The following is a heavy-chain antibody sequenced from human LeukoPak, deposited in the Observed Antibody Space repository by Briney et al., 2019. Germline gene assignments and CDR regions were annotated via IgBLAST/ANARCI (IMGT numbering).Heavy chain of an antibody. CDR3: ARGGAARPHFQN. V-gene: IGHV4-59*01. CDR1: GGSISTYY. D-gene: IGHD6-6*01. Sequence: SETLSLTCTVSGGSISTYYWNWIRQPPGKGLEWIGYIYHSGSTNYNPSLQSRVTISVDTSKNQFSLNLNSVTAADMAVYYCARGGAARPHFQNWGQGTLVTVSS. J-gene: IGHJ1*01. CDR2: IYHSGST.